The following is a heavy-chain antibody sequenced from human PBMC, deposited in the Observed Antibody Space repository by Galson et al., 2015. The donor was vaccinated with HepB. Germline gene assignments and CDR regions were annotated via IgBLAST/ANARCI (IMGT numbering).Heavy chain of an antibody. Sequence: SVKVSCKASGGTFSNYAFSWVRQAPGQGLEWLGGIIPMFDTGTYAQKLQDRITIAADKSTITVYMEVSSLRSGDTAVYYCARDRQHYYDTSGYSGASDYWGQGTLVTVSS. D-gene: IGHD3-22*01. CDR2: IIPMFDTG. CDR3: ARDRQHYYDTSGYSGASDY. J-gene: IGHJ4*02. CDR1: GGTFSNYA. V-gene: IGHV1-69*06.